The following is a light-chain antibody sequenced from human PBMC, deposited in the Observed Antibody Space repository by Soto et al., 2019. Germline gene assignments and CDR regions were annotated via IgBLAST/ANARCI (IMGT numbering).Light chain of an antibody. CDR1: SSDVDAYNY. CDR2: EVT. CDR3: SSFASSNTWV. Sequence: QSALTQPPSASGSPGQSVTISCTGTSSDVDAYNYVSWYQQHAGKAPKLVIYEVTKRPSGVPDHFSGSKSANTASLTVSGLQAEDEADYYCSSFASSNTWVFGGGTKLTVL. J-gene: IGLJ3*02. V-gene: IGLV2-8*01.